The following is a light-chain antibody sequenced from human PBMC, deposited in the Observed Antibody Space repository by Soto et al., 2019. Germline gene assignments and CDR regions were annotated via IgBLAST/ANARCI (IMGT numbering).Light chain of an antibody. J-gene: IGKJ2*01. CDR1: QSVSTN. V-gene: IGKV3-15*01. CDR2: RAS. CDR3: QQYKKRPPTFT. Sequence: EIVMTQSPATLSVSPGERVTLSCRASQSVSTNVAWYQQKPGQAPRLLIYRASTRATDIPARFSGSGSGTEFNFASSTLKSEDFALYYCQQYKKRPPTFTFGQGTKLAIK.